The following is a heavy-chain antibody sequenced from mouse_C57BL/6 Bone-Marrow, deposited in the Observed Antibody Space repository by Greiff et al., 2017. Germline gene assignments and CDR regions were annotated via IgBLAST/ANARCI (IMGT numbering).Heavy chain of an antibody. Sequence: QVHVKQSGAELARPGASVKLSCKASGYTFTSYGISWVKQRTGQGLELIGEIYPRSGNTYYNEKFKGKATLTADKSSSTAYMELRSLTSEDSAVYFCAPVVNAMDYWGQGTSVTVSS. CDR3: APVVNAMDY. V-gene: IGHV1-81*01. CDR1: GYTFTSYG. CDR2: IYPRSGNT. J-gene: IGHJ4*01. D-gene: IGHD1-1*01.